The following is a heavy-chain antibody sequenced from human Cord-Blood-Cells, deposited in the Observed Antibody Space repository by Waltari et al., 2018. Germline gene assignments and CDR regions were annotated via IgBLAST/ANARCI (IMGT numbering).Heavy chain of an antibody. V-gene: IGHV4-34*01. Sequence: QVQLQQWGAGLLEPSETLSLTCAVYGGSFSGYYWRWLRPPPGTGLEWIGEINHSGSTNYNPSLKSRVTISVAPSKSQFALKLSSVTAADTAVYYCARGASSGYYYYYYYGMDVWGQGTTVTVSS. J-gene: IGHJ6*02. CDR2: INHSGST. CDR3: ARGASSGYYYYYYYGMDV. D-gene: IGHD3-22*01. CDR1: GGSFSGYY.